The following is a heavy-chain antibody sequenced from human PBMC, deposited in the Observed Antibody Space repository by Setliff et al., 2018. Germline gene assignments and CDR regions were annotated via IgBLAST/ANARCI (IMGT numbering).Heavy chain of an antibody. D-gene: IGHD3-22*01. J-gene: IGHJ4*02. V-gene: IGHV4-59*01. CDR1: GGSIRNYY. CDR2: IYYSGST. Sequence: PSETLSLTCTVSGGSIRNYYWSWIRQPPGKGLEWIGYIYYSGSTNYNPSLKSRVSISVDTSKNQFSLRLTSVTAADTAVYYCAREYYYARSRNFDYWGQGILVTVSS. CDR3: AREYYYARSRNFDY.